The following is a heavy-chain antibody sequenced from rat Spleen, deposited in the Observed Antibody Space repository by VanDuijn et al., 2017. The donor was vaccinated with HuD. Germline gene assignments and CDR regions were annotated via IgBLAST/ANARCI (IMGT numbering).Heavy chain of an antibody. D-gene: IGHD4-3*01. CDR1: GFSLSSYG. J-gene: IGHJ2*01. CDR2: IWTGGTT. Sequence: QVQLKESGPGLVQPSQTLSLTCTVSGFSLSSYGVIWVRQPPGKGLEWLGIIWTGGTTAYNSLLKSRLSITRDTSKSQVFLKMNSLQSEDTATYSCARDFGPFGITYWGQGVMVTVSS. V-gene: IGHV2-43*01. CDR3: ARDFGPFGITY.